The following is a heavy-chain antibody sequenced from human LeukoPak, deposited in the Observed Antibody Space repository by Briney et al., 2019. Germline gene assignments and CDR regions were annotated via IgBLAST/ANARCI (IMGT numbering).Heavy chain of an antibody. Sequence: GGSLRLSCAASGFTFSGSSIHWVRQASGQGLEWVGRIRSKTNTYATAYAASVKGRFTISRDDSKNTAYLQMNGLKTEDTAVYYCSGLRDGYQVSFDYWGQGTLVTVPS. V-gene: IGHV3-73*01. CDR2: IRSKTNTYAT. D-gene: IGHD5-24*01. CDR3: SGLRDGYQVSFDY. J-gene: IGHJ4*02. CDR1: GFTFSGSS.